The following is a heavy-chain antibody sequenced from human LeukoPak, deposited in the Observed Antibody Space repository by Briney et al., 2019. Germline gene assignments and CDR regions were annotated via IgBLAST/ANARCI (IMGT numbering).Heavy chain of an antibody. CDR2: TSYNGNT. J-gene: IGHJ4*02. D-gene: IGHD3-22*01. CDR1: GYTSSNYG. V-gene: IGHV1-18*04. Sequence: ASVKVSCKASGYTSSNYGISWVRQAPGLGLEWMGWTSYNGNTNYAQKFQGRVTMTRNTSISTAYMELSSLRSEDTAVYYCARGQYYYDSSGSFPFDYWGQGTLVTVSS. CDR3: ARGQYYYDSSGSFPFDY.